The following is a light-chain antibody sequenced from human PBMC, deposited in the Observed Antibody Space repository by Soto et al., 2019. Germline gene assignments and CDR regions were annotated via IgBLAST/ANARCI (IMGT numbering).Light chain of an antibody. J-gene: IGKJ1*01. CDR2: GAS. CDR1: QSVSSSY. V-gene: IGKV3-20*01. Sequence: EIVLTQSPGTLSLSPGERATHSCRASQSVSSSYLAWYQQKPGQAPGLLIYGASSRATGISDRFSGSGSGTDFTLTISRLEPEDFAVYYCQHYGSSTWTFGQGTKVDIK. CDR3: QHYGSSTWT.